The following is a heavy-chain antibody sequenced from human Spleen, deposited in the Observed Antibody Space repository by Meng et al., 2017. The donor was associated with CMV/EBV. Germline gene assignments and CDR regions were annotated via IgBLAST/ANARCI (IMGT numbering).Heavy chain of an antibody. J-gene: IGHJ4*02. CDR3: ASLSHGSY. CDR1: GGSFSGYY. CDR2: INHSGST. V-gene: IGHV4-34*01. Sequence: SETLSLTCAVYGGSFSGYYWSWIRQPPGKGLELIGEINHSGSTNYNPSLKSRVTISVDTSKNQFTLKLSSVTAADTAVYYCASLSHGSYWGQGTLVTVSS.